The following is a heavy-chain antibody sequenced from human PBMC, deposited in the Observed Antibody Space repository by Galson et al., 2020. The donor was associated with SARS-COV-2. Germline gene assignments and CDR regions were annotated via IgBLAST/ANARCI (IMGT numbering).Heavy chain of an antibody. CDR1: RGSISGHY. V-gene: IGHV4-59*08. Sequence: ETSETLSLTCTVSRGSISGHYWRWIRQPPGKGLEWIGYISDTGSTKYNPSPQSRVTISLDTPKNQFSLKVDSVPAADAAVYYCGELVDGRRSSEDYWGQGTLVTVSS. J-gene: IGHJ4*02. CDR2: ISDTGST. D-gene: IGHD1-7*01. CDR3: GELVDGRRSSEDY.